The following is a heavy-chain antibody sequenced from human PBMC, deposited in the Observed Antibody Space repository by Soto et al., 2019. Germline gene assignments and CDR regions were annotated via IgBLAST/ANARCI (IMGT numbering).Heavy chain of an antibody. CDR3: AAELGFGKLSVV. D-gene: IGHD3-10*01. V-gene: IGHV1-69*01. J-gene: IGHJ6*02. Sequence: QVQVVQSGVEVRRPGSSVKVSCKASGDTFKNCVISWVRQAPGQGLEWMGGIIPLFGTTDFAQRFQGRLTITTDESTTTAYMELRRLRSEDTATDYCAAELGFGKLSVVWGQGTTVIVSS. CDR2: IIPLFGTT. CDR1: GDTFKNCV.